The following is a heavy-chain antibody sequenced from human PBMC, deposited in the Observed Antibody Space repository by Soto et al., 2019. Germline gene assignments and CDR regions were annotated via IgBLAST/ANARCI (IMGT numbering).Heavy chain of an antibody. CDR3: ARESDIVVVPAAPHFDY. D-gene: IGHD2-2*01. V-gene: IGHV3-30-3*01. J-gene: IGHJ4*02. CDR1: GFTFSSYA. CDR2: ISYDGSNK. Sequence: GGSLRLSCAASGFTFSSYAVHWVRQAQGKGLEWVAVISYDGSNKYYADSVKGRFTISRDNSKNTLYLQMNSLRAEDTAVYYCARESDIVVVPAAPHFDYWGQGTLVTVTS.